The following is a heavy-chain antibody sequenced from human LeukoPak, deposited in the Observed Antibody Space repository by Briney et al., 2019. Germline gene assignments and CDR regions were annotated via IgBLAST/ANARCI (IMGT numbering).Heavy chain of an antibody. D-gene: IGHD3-9*01. J-gene: IGHJ4*02. CDR1: GGSISSGDYY. V-gene: IGHV4-30-4*01. CDR2: IYYSGST. CDR3: ARDLPLTGLDY. Sequence: SETLSLTCTVSGGSISSGDYYWSWIRQPPGKGLEWIGYIYYSGSTYYNPSLKSRVTISVDTSKNQFSLKLSSVTAADTAVYYCARDLPLTGLDYWGQGTLVTVSS.